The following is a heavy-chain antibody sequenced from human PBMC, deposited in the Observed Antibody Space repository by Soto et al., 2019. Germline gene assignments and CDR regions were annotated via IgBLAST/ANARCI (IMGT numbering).Heavy chain of an antibody. J-gene: IGHJ6*02. V-gene: IGHV3-23*01. CDR2: INGRGGST. Sequence: PGGSLRLSCAASGFIFNNYAMNWVRQPPGKGLEWVSTINGRGGSTYYADSVKGRFTISRDDSRNTVSLQMNSLKVEDTAVYYCAKDLVPGALDGMDVWGQGTTVTVSS. D-gene: IGHD2-21*02. CDR3: AKDLVPGALDGMDV. CDR1: GFIFNNYA.